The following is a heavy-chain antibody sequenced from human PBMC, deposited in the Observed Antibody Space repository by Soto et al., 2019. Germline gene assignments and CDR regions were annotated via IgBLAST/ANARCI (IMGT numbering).Heavy chain of an antibody. J-gene: IGHJ5*02. CDR1: GFSLSTSGVG. Sequence: QITLKESGPTLVKPTQTLTLTCTFSGFSLSTSGVGVAWIRQPPGEALEWLALIYWDDDERYSPSLKSRLTITKVTSKNPLVLTMTDMDPVDTATYYCAHRRDTAGGNWFDPWGQGTLVTVSS. CDR2: IYWDDDE. V-gene: IGHV2-5*02. CDR3: AHRRDTAGGNWFDP. D-gene: IGHD5-18*01.